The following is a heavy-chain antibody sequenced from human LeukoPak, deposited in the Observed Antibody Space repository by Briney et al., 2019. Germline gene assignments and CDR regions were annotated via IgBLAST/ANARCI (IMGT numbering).Heavy chain of an antibody. Sequence: SETLSLTCTVSGGSVSSGSYYWSWIRQPPGKGLEWIGYIYDSGSTKYNPSLKSRVNTSVDTSKNQFSLKLRSVTAADTAVYFCARDGGGFDLWGRGTLVTVSS. CDR1: GGSVSSGSYY. V-gene: IGHV4-61*01. CDR2: IYDSGST. CDR3: ARDGGGFDL. D-gene: IGHD3-10*01. J-gene: IGHJ2*01.